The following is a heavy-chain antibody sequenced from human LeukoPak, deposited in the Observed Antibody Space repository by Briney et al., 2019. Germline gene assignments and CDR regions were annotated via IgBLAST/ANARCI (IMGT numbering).Heavy chain of an antibody. CDR3: ARRAGAYSHPYDY. D-gene: IGHD4/OR15-4a*01. V-gene: IGHV3-53*01. CDR1: GFTVNNNY. J-gene: IGHJ4*02. Sequence: GALRLSCAASGFTVNNNYMSWVRQAPGKGLEWVSFIYGDNTHYSDPVKGRFTISRDNSKNTLYLQMNSLRAEDTAVYYCARRAGAYSHPYDYWGQGTLVTVSS. CDR2: IYGDNT.